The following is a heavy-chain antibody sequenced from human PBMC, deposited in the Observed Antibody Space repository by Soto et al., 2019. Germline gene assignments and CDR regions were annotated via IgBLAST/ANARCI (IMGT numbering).Heavy chain of an antibody. V-gene: IGHV4-30-4*01. Sequence: QVQLQESGPGLVKPSQTLSVTCTVSGDSISRGDYYWSWIRQPPGKGLEYIGYIYSTGSTYYNPALKSRLTISIDTSKNQFSLKLSSVTAADTAVYYCARDTNTVTAFDYWGQGTLVTVSS. CDR3: ARDTNTVTAFDY. D-gene: IGHD4-17*01. J-gene: IGHJ4*02. CDR2: IYSTGST. CDR1: GDSISRGDYY.